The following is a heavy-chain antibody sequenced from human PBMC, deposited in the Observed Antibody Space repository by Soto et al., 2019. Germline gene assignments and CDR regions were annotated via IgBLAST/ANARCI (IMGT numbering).Heavy chain of an antibody. Sequence: QVQLVESGGGLVKPGGSLRLSCAASGFTFSDYYMSWIRQAPGQGLEWVAYISTSGSTIYYADSVKGRFTISRDNARNSLYLQMNSLRAEDTAVYYCSRPYCSSPGCSPWGQGTLGTVSS. CDR3: SRPYCSSPGCSP. CDR2: ISTSGSTI. D-gene: IGHD2-2*01. CDR1: GFTFSDYY. V-gene: IGHV3-11*01. J-gene: IGHJ5*02.